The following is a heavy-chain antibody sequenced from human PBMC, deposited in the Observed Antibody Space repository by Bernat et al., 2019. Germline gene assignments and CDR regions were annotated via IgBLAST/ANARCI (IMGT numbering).Heavy chain of an antibody. CDR1: GFTFSSYA. D-gene: IGHD1-14*01. CDR3: ARDTGRDDAFDI. CDR2: ISYDGSNK. J-gene: IGHJ3*02. V-gene: IGHV3-30-3*01. Sequence: QVQLVESGGGVVQPGRSLRLSCAASGFTFSSYAMHWVRQAPGKGREWVAVISYDGSNKYYADSVKGRFTISRDNSKNTLYLQMNSLRAEDTAVYYCARDTGRDDAFDIWGQGTMVTVSS.